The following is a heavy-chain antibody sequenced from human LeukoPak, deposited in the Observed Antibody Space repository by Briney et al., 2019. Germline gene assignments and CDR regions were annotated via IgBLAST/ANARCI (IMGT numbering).Heavy chain of an antibody. J-gene: IGHJ1*01. V-gene: IGHV4-59*01. D-gene: IGHD3-22*01. CDR2: IYYSGST. CDR1: GGSISSYY. Sequence: SETLSLTCTVSGGSISSYYWSWIRQPPGKGLEWIGYIYYSGSTNYNPSLKSRVTISVYTSKNQFSLKLSSVTAADTAVYYCARLKYYYDASGYRAEYFQHWGQGTLVTVSS. CDR3: ARLKYYYDASGYRAEYFQH.